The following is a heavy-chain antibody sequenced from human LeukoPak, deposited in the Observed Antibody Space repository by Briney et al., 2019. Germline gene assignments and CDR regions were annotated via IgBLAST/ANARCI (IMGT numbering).Heavy chain of an antibody. Sequence: GGSLRLSCAASGFTFSSYAMHWVRQAPGKGLEWVAVIWYDGSNKYYADSVKGRFTISRDNSKNTLYLQMNSLRAEDTAVYYCARDEAAAMRDYYYYGMDVWGQGTTVTVSS. D-gene: IGHD2-2*01. V-gene: IGHV3-33*08. CDR2: IWYDGSNK. CDR1: GFTFSSYA. J-gene: IGHJ6*02. CDR3: ARDEAAAMRDYYYYGMDV.